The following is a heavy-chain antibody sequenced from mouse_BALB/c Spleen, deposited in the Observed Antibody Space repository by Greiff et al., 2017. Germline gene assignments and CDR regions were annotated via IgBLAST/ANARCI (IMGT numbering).Heavy chain of an antibody. CDR1: GFNIKDTY. CDR3: ARSEYGNSAWFAY. CDR2: IDPANGNT. D-gene: IGHD2-10*02. J-gene: IGHJ3*01. Sequence: EVQLQESGAELVKPGASVKLSCTASGFNIKDTYMHWVKQRPEQGLEWIGRIDPANGNTKYDPKFQGKATITADTSSNTAYLQLSSLTSEDTAVYYCARSEYGNSAWFAYWGQGTLVTVSA. V-gene: IGHV14-3*02.